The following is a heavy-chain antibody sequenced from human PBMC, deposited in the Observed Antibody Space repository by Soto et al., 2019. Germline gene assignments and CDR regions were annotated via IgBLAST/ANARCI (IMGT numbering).Heavy chain of an antibody. CDR3: AREWGVLPEEIST. J-gene: IGHJ3*01. Sequence: SQTLSLTCAMSGDSVSSNSAAWNWLRQSPSRGLEWLGRTYYRSKWYNDYVGSVKSRITINPDTSKNQFSLQLNSVTPEDTAVYYCAREWGVLPEEISTCGHGTVVTVSS. V-gene: IGHV6-1*01. CDR1: GDSVSSNSAA. D-gene: IGHD3-10*01. CDR2: TYYRSKWYN.